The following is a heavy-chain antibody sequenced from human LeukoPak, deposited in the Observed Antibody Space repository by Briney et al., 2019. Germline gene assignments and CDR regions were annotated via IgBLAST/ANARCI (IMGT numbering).Heavy chain of an antibody. CDR2: IYSSGTT. CDR1: GASISSNIHY. CDR3: ARAGRDGYSPASDSFDI. V-gene: IGHV4-61*02. Sequence: PSQTLSLTCTVSGASISSNIHYWIWIRQPAGKGLEWIGRIYSSGTTIHNPSLKSRVTISVDTSKNQFSLNLSSVTAADTAVYYCARAGRDGYSPASDSFDIWGQGKTVTVSS. D-gene: IGHD5-24*01. J-gene: IGHJ3*02.